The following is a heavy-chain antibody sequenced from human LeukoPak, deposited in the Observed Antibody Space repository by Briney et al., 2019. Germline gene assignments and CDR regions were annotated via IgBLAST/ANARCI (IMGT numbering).Heavy chain of an antibody. Sequence: GRSLRLSCAASGFTFSSYAMHWVRQAPGKGLEWVANIKQDGSDKDYVDSVKGRFTISRDNAKNSLYLQMNSLTAEDTAVYYCAKWLTQYHYYMDAWGKGTTVTVSS. CDR1: GFTFSSYA. J-gene: IGHJ6*03. D-gene: IGHD6-19*01. V-gene: IGHV3-7*01. CDR2: IKQDGSDK. CDR3: AKWLTQYHYYMDA.